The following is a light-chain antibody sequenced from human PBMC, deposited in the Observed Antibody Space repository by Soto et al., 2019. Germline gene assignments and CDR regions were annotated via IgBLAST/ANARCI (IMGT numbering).Light chain of an antibody. CDR3: GAWDKSLTNMV. Sequence: QSVLTQPPSVSAAPGQKVTISCSGNTSNDYVSWYQQLPGTAPKLLIYDNYRRPSGIPDRFSGSNSGTSATLGITGLQTGDEAYYYCGAWDKSLTNMVFGGGTKLTVL. CDR1: TSNDY. J-gene: IGLJ2*01. V-gene: IGLV1-51*01. CDR2: DNY.